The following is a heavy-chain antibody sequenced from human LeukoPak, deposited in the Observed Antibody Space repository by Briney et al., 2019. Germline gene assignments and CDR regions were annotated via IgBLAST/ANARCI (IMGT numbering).Heavy chain of an antibody. CDR1: GFTFSSYW. CDR3: AKGPTVAKPDYFDY. D-gene: IGHD5-12*01. V-gene: IGHV3-7*03. Sequence: GGSLRLSCAASGFTFSSYWMSWVRQAPGKGLEWVANIKQDGSEKYYVDSVKGRFTISRDNAKNSLYPQMNSLRAEDTAVYYCAKGPTVAKPDYFDYWGQGTLVTVSS. CDR2: IKQDGSEK. J-gene: IGHJ4*02.